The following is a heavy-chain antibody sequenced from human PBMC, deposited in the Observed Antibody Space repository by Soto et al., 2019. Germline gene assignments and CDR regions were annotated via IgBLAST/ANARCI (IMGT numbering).Heavy chain of an antibody. V-gene: IGHV1-2*04. CDR2: INPNSGGT. CDR1: GYTFTGYY. D-gene: IGHD3-22*01. J-gene: IGHJ3*02. Sequence: ASVKVSCKASGYTFTGYYMHWVRQAPGQGLEWMGWINPNSGGTNYAQKFQGWVTMTRDTSISTAYMELSRLRSDDTAVYYCARSITMIVVGQTLSDAFDIRGQGTIVTVSS. CDR3: ARSITMIVVGQTLSDAFDI.